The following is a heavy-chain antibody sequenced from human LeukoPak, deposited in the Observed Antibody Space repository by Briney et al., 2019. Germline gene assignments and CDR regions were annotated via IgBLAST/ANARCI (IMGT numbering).Heavy chain of an antibody. V-gene: IGHV6-1*01. CDR3: ARRLTQYDCFDP. CDR1: GDSVSSNSVT. CDR2: TYYRSTWYN. D-gene: IGHD2-2*01. Sequence: SQTLSLTCAISGDSVSSNSVTWNWIRQSPSRGLEWLGRTYYRSTWYNDYAVTVRGRITVNPDTSKNQFSLHLNSVTPEDTAVYYCARRLTQYDCFDPWGQGILVTVSS. J-gene: IGHJ5*02.